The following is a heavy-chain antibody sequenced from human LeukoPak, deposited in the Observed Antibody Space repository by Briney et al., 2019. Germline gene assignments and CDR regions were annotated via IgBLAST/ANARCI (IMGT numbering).Heavy chain of an antibody. CDR1: GYTFTGYY. CDR2: ISAYNGNT. CDR3: ARDPYYYDSSGTLVAFDI. V-gene: IGHV1-18*04. D-gene: IGHD3-22*01. J-gene: IGHJ3*02. Sequence: ASVKVSCKASGYTFTGYYMHWVRQAPGQGLEWMGWISAYNGNTNYAQKLQGRVTMTTDTSTSTAYMELRSLGSDDTAVYYCARDPYYYDSSGTLVAFDIWGQGTMVTVSS.